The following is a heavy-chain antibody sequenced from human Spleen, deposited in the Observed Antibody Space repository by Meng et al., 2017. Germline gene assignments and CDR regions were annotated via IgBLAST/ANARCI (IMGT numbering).Heavy chain of an antibody. CDR3: AKGATEAPLFDY. J-gene: IGHJ4*02. V-gene: IGHV3-23*01. D-gene: IGHD1-26*01. Sequence: GESLKISCAASGFTFSSYAMSWVRQAPGKGLEWVSAISGSGGSTYYADSVKGRFTISRDNSKNTLYLQMNSLRAEDTAVYYCAKGATEAPLFDYWGQGTLVTVSS. CDR2: ISGSGGST. CDR1: GFTFSSYA.